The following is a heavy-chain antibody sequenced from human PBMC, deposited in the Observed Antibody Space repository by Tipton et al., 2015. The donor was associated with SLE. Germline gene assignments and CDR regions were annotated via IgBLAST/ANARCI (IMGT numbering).Heavy chain of an antibody. Sequence: TLSLTCTVSGGSISSSSYYWGWIRQPPGKGLEWIGSIYYRGSTYYNPSLKSRVTISVDTSKNQFSLKLSSVTAADTAVYYCARQGSTVTSYFDYWGQGTLVTVSS. CDR2: IYYRGST. CDR3: ARQGSTVTSYFDY. CDR1: GGSISSSSYY. D-gene: IGHD4-17*01. V-gene: IGHV4-39*01. J-gene: IGHJ4*02.